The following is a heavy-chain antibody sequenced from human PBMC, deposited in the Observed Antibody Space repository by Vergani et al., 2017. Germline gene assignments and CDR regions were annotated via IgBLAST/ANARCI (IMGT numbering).Heavy chain of an antibody. D-gene: IGHD3-3*01. CDR3: AKTHDFSSLYSSYNWFDP. CDR1: GYSITNYW. CDR2: IYAGDSDV. V-gene: IGHV5-51*03. Sequence: EVQLVQSGAEVKKPGESLKISCQGSGYSITNYWIAWVRQRPGKGLEWMGIIYAGDSDVRYSPSFQGQVTMSVDKSLSTAYLQWSSLKASDTATYYCAKTHDFSSLYSSYNWFDPSVQGTQVTVSS. J-gene: IGHJ5*02.